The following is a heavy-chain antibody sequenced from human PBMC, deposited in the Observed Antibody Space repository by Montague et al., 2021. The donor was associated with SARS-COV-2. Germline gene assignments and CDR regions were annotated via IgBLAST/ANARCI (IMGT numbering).Heavy chain of an antibody. CDR1: GYSITHAYY. CDR2: IWYGGST. CDR3: ARTSQYCTPTNCYLPNAMDV. V-gene: IGHV4-38-2*02. Sequence: SETLSLTCTVSGYSITHAYYWGWIRQPPGKGLEWIGNIWYGGSTYYNPSLKSRVTISVDTSNNQFSLKLTSVTAADTAVYYCARTSQYCTPTNCYLPNAMDVWGQGTTVTGSS. D-gene: IGHD2-8*01. J-gene: IGHJ6*02.